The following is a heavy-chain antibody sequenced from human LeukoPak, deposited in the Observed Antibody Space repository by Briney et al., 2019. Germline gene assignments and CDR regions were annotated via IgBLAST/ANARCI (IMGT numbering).Heavy chain of an antibody. CDR1: GFTFSSYA. Sequence: PGGSLRLSCAASGFTFSSYAMSWFRQAPGKGLEWVSAISGSGGSTYYADSVKGRFTISRDNSKNTLYLQMNSLRAEDTAVYYCAKDFPEALKAPTYYFDYWGQGTLVTVSS. CDR2: ISGSGGST. J-gene: IGHJ4*02. CDR3: AKDFPEALKAPTYYFDY. V-gene: IGHV3-23*01.